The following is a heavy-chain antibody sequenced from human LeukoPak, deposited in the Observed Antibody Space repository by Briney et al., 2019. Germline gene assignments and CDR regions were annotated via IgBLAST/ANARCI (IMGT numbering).Heavy chain of an antibody. Sequence: GGSLRLSCAGSGFTFSDYYMSWVRQAPGKGLEWVANIKQDGSETYYADSVKGRFTIFRDNAKNSLYLQMDSLRVEDTAVYYCANGDGFDYWGQGTLVIVSS. J-gene: IGHJ4*02. CDR1: GFTFSDYY. D-gene: IGHD5-24*01. CDR2: IKQDGSET. CDR3: ANGDGFDY. V-gene: IGHV3-7*01.